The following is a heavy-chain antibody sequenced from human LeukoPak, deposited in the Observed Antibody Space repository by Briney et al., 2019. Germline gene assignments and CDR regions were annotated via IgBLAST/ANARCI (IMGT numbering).Heavy chain of an antibody. CDR2: TNHSGST. Sequence: PSETLSLTCAVYGGSFSGYYWSWIRQPPGKGLEWIGETNHSGSTNYNPSLKSRVTISVDTSKNQFSLKLSSVTAADTAVYYCARPVSGSSGLYYNYWGRGTLVTVSS. J-gene: IGHJ4*02. CDR1: GGSFSGYY. V-gene: IGHV4-34*01. CDR3: ARPVSGSSGLYYNY. D-gene: IGHD6-19*01.